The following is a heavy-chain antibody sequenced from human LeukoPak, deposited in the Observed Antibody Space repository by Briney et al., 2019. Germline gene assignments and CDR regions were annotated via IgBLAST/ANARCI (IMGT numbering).Heavy chain of an antibody. CDR3: VRGDNVVSTAMLLLRY. CDR2: MNPNSGNT. J-gene: IGHJ1*01. CDR1: GYTFSSHD. Sequence: ASVNVSCKASGYTFSSHDINWVRQVPGHGLEWLGWMNPNSGNTGYAQKFQGRVAMTRDSSIGTAYLELSSLSSDDTAVYYYVRGDNVVSTAMLLLRYWGQGTLVAVSS. V-gene: IGHV1-8*01. D-gene: IGHD2-21*02.